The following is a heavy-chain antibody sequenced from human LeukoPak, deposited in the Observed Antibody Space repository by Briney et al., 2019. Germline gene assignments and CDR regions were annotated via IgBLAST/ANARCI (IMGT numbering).Heavy chain of an antibody. D-gene: IGHD4-17*01. CDR1: GGSISSYY. CDR3: ARGYGDYFNY. J-gene: IGHJ4*02. V-gene: IGHV4-59*01. Sequence: PSETLSLTCPVSGGSISSYYWSWIRQPPGKGLEWIGYIYYSGSTNYNPSLKSRVTISVDTSKNQFSLKLSSVTAADTAVYYCARGYGDYFNYWGQGTLVTVSS. CDR2: IYYSGST.